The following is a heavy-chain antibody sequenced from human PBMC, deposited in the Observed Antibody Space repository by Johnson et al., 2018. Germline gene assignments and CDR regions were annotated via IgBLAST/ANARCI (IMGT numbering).Heavy chain of an antibody. J-gene: IGHJ3*02. CDR2: IKQDGSEK. D-gene: IGHD1-26*01. CDR3: ARDGIVGATPGAFDI. CDR1: GFTFSSYW. Sequence: VQLVESGGGVVQPGRSLRLSCAASGFTFSSYWMSWVRQAPGKGLEWVANIKQDGSEKYYVDSVKGRLTISRDNSKNTLYLHMNSLRAEDTAVYYCARDGIVGATPGAFDIWGQGTMVTVSS. V-gene: IGHV3-7*01.